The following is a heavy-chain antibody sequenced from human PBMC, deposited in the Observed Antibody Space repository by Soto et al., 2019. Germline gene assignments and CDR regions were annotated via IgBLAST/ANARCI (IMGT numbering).Heavy chain of an antibody. J-gene: IGHJ4*02. CDR2: IIPIFGTA. D-gene: IGHD5-12*01. V-gene: IGHV1-69*13. CDR1: GGTFSSYA. Sequence: SVKVSCKASGGTFSSYAISWVRQAPGQGLEWMGGIIPIFGTANYAQKFQGRVAITADESTSTAYMELSSLRSEDTAVYYCARDLRARGLSGPYGYWGQGTLVTVSS. CDR3: ARDLRARGLSGPYGY.